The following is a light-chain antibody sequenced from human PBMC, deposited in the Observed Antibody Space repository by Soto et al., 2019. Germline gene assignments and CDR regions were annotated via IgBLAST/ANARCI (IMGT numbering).Light chain of an antibody. J-gene: IGLJ3*02. Sequence: QSVLTQPPSVSGAPGQRVTISFTGSSSNIGARYDVHWYQQLPGTAPKLLIYGNSNRPSGVPDRFSGSQSGTSASLAITGLQAEDEADYYCQSYDSSLGGRVFGGGTKLTVL. CDR2: GNS. V-gene: IGLV1-40*01. CDR1: SSNIGARYD. CDR3: QSYDSSLGGRV.